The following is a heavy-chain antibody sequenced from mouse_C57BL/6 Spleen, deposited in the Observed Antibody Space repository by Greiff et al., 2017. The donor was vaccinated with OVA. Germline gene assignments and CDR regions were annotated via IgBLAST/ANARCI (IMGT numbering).Heavy chain of an antibody. D-gene: IGHD2-1*01. CDR2: IYPGSGNT. CDR3: ARSGGKRAMDG. V-gene: IGHV1-66*01. Sequence: VQLQQSGPELVKPGASVKISCKASGYSFTSYYIHWVKQRPGQGLEWIGWIYPGSGNTKYNEKFKGKATLTADTSSSTAYMQLSCLTSEDSAVYYCARSGGKRAMDGWGQGTSVTVAS. J-gene: IGHJ4*01. CDR1: GYSFTSYY.